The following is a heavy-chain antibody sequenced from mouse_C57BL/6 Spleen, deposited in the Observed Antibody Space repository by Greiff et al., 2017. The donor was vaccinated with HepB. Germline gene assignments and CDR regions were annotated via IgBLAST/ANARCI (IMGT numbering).Heavy chain of an antibody. CDR1: GYTFTSYW. Sequence: VQLQQSGTELVKPGASVKLSCKASGYTFTSYWMHWVKQRPGQGLEWIGNINPSNGGTNYNEKFKSKATLTVDKSSSTASMQLSSLTSEDSAVYYCAGSNPIYYDYDGAMDYWGQGTSVTVSS. CDR2: INPSNGGT. V-gene: IGHV1-53*01. D-gene: IGHD2-4*01. J-gene: IGHJ4*01. CDR3: AGSNPIYYDYDGAMDY.